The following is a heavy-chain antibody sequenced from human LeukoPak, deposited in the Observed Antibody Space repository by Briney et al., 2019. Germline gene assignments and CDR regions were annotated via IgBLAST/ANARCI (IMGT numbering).Heavy chain of an antibody. V-gene: IGHV1-69*04. J-gene: IGHJ6*02. Sequence: ASVKVSCKASGGTFSSYAISWVRQAPGQGLEWMGRIIPILGIANYAQKFQGRVTMTRDTSTSTVYMELSSLRSEDTAVYYCARDAAAAGTRGLDGMDVWGQGTTVTVSS. CDR3: ARDAAAAGTRGLDGMDV. CDR1: GGTFSSYA. D-gene: IGHD6-13*01. CDR2: IIPILGIA.